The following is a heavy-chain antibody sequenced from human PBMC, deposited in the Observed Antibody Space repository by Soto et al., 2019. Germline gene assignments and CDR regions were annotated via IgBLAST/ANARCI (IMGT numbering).Heavy chain of an antibody. J-gene: IGHJ4*02. D-gene: IGHD2-8*01. CDR1: GGTFSSYA. Sequence: SVKVSCKASGGTFSSYAISWVRQAPGQGLEWMGGIIPIFGTANYAQKFQGRVTITADESTSTAYMELSSLRSEDTAVYYCARGMFCTNGVCYPFDYWGQGTLVTVSS. CDR2: IIPIFGTA. V-gene: IGHV1-69*13. CDR3: ARGMFCTNGVCYPFDY.